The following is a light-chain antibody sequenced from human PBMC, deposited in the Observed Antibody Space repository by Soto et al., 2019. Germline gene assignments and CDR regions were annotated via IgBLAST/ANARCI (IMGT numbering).Light chain of an antibody. V-gene: IGKV1-5*03. CDR1: RPISDW. CDR2: KAS. CDR3: QQYHLYWT. Sequence: DIQMTQSPSTLPASVGDIVTITCRASRPISDWLAWYQQKPGKVPKLLIYKASSLESGVPSRFSGSGSGTEFSLIISSLQPDDFATYYCQQYHLYWTFGQGTKVDIK. J-gene: IGKJ1*01.